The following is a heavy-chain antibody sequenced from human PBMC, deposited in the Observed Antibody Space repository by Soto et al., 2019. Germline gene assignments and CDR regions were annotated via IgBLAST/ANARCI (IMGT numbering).Heavy chain of an antibody. CDR2: IYYSGST. CDR3: ARLNDSSGYYSYWYFDL. Sequence: QLQLQESGPGLVKPSETLSLTCTVSGGSISSSSYYWGWIRQPPGKGLEWIGSIYYSGSTYYNPSLKSRVTISVDPSKNQFSLKLSSVTAADTAVYYCARLNDSSGYYSYWYFDLWGRGTLVTVSS. J-gene: IGHJ2*01. D-gene: IGHD3-22*01. CDR1: GGSISSSSYY. V-gene: IGHV4-39*01.